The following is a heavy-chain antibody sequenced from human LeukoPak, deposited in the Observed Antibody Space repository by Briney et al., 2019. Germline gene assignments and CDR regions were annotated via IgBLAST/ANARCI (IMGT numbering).Heavy chain of an antibody. J-gene: IGHJ2*01. Sequence: PSETLSLTCAVYGASFSNYYWGWVRQPPGKGLEWIGEMNQSGRANYNPSLKSRVTLSVDTSKNQFSLKLDSVTAADTAVYYCARGGGAAHPRYFDLWGRGTLVTVSS. CDR2: MNQSGRA. D-gene: IGHD6-6*01. V-gene: IGHV4-34*01. CDR3: ARGGGAAHPRYFDL. CDR1: GASFSNYY.